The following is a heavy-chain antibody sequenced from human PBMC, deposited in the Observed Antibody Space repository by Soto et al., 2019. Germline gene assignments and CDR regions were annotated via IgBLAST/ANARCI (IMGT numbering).Heavy chain of an antibody. CDR2: INAGNGKT. CDR1: GYTFTTYT. V-gene: IGHV1-3*01. CDR3: VAGGTRWIKSTFDY. J-gene: IGHJ4*02. Sequence: ASVKLSCKASGYTFTTYTIQWVRQAPGQSPEWMGWINAGNGKTKYSQRFQGRVTITRDTSATTAYLELSSLTSEDTAVYYCVAGGTRWIKSTFDYCGQGNLVTVAS. D-gene: IGHD1-1*01.